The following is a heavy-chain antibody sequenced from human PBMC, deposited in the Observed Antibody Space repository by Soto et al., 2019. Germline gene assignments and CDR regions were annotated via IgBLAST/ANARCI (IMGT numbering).Heavy chain of an antibody. CDR3: ARDGLSSGWYRSLGYWFDP. CDR2: IYYSGST. D-gene: IGHD6-19*01. CDR1: GGSISSYY. V-gene: IGHV4-59*01. J-gene: IGHJ5*02. Sequence: PSETLSLTCTVSGGSISSYYCSWIRQPPGKGLEWIGYIYYSGSTNYNPSLKSRVTISVDTSKNQFSLKLSSVTAADTAVYYCARDGLSSGWYRSLGYWFDPWGQGTLVTVSS.